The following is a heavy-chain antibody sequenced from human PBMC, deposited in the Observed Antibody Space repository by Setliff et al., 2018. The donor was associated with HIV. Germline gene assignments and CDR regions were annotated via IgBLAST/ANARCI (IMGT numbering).Heavy chain of an antibody. D-gene: IGHD5-18*01. CDR1: GGSISSRNYY. CDR2: IYYSGST. Sequence: SETLSLTCSVSGGSISSRNYYWGWIRQPPGKGLEWIGSIYYSGSTYYNPSLQSRVSMSVDTSKNQFSLKLSSVTAADTAVYYCARDQTAMVTRYWYFDLWGRGTVVTVSS. J-gene: IGHJ2*01. V-gene: IGHV4-39*02. CDR3: ARDQTAMVTRYWYFDL.